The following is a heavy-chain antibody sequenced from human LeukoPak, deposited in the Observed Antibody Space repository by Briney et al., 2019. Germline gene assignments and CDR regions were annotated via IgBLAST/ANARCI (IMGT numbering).Heavy chain of an antibody. J-gene: IGHJ3*01. V-gene: IGHV3-48*03. CDR3: ARDGGSYYFVGSVSDF. CDR2: ISSSGSTI. CDR1: GFTFSSYE. Sequence: QTGGSLRLSCAASGFTFSSYEMNWVRQAPGKGLEWVSYISSSGSTIYYADSVKGRFTISRDNAKNSLYLQMNSLRAEDTAVYYCARDGGSYYFVGSVSDFWGQGTMVTVSS. D-gene: IGHD1-26*01.